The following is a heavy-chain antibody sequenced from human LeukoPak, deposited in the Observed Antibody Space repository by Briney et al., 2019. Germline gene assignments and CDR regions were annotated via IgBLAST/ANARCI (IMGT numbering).Heavy chain of an antibody. J-gene: IGHJ4*02. Sequence: GGSLRLSCVGSGFTFSDYSFNWVRQAPGKGLEWVSSISKGSGYIYQTDSVKGRFTISRDNAKNSLFLEMNSLRVEDTAVYYCVRDMGRESIFDYWGQGTLVTVSS. CDR2: ISKGSGYI. V-gene: IGHV3-21*01. CDR1: GFTFSDYS. D-gene: IGHD3-10*01. CDR3: VRDMGRESIFDY.